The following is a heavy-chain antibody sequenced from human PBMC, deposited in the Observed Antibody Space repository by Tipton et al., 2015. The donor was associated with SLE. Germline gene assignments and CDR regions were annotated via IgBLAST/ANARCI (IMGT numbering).Heavy chain of an antibody. CDR3: ARGGGAY. CDR2: IKQDGSEK. V-gene: IGHV3-7*01. Sequence: SLRLSCAASGFTFNNYWMSWVRQAPGKGLEWVANIKQDGSEKYYVDSVKGRFTISRDNAKNSLYLQMNSLRAEDTAVYYCARGGGAYWGQGTLVTVSS. D-gene: IGHD3-16*01. CDR1: GFTFNNYW. J-gene: IGHJ4*02.